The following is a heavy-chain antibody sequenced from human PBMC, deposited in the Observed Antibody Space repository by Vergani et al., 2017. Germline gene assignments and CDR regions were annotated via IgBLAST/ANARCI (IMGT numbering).Heavy chain of an antibody. CDR2: IFYTGTS. Sequence: QLQLQESGPGLLKPSETLSLTCSVSGTSISGSSDYWGWIRQPPGKGLEGIGSIFYTGTSYYNPSLESPGTNSVDTSKIHFSLKLKSVTAADTAVYYCARQFWGGGGYRFDHWGQRTLVTVSS. V-gene: IGHV4-39*01. CDR3: ARQFWGGGGYRFDH. D-gene: IGHD5-18*01. J-gene: IGHJ4*02. CDR1: GTSISGSSDY.